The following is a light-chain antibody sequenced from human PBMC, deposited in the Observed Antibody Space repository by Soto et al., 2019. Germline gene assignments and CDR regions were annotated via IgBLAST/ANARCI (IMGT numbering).Light chain of an antibody. CDR3: QQYNNWWT. J-gene: IGKJ1*01. V-gene: IGKV3-15*01. CDR1: QSVNRN. CDR2: AAA. Sequence: EIVMTQSPATLSVSPGERATLSCRASQSVNRNLSWYQQKPGQPPTLLISAAATRATAIPARFSGSGSETALTLSISSLQSEDFAFYYCQQYNNWWTFGQGTKVEMK.